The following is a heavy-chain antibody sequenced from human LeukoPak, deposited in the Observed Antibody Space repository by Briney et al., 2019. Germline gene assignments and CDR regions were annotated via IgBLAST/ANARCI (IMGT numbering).Heavy chain of an antibody. CDR1: GFTFSSYA. J-gene: IGHJ4*02. CDR3: AKDGFDSSGYYSGYFDY. CDR2: ISGSGGST. V-gene: IGHV3-23*01. D-gene: IGHD3-22*01. Sequence: GGSLRLSCAASGFTFSSYAMSWVRQAPGKGLEWVSAISGSGGSTYYADSVKGRFTISRDNSKNTLYLQMNSLRAEDTAVYYCAKDGFDSSGYYSGYFDYRGQGTLVTVSS.